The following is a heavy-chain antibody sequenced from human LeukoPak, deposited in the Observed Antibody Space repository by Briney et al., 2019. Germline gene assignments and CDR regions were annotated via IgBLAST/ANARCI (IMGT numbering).Heavy chain of an antibody. Sequence: ASVKVSCKASGYTFTSYGISWVRQAPGQGLEWMGIINPSGGSTSYAQKFQGRVTMTRDTSTSTVYMELSSLRSEDTAVYYCARADGGRFSLFDYWGQGTLVTVSS. CDR1: GYTFTSYG. J-gene: IGHJ4*02. CDR3: ARADGGRFSLFDY. CDR2: INPSGGST. V-gene: IGHV1-46*01. D-gene: IGHD4-23*01.